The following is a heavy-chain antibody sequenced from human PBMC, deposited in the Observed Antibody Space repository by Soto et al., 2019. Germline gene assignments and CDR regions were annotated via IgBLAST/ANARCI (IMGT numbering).Heavy chain of an antibody. CDR1: GYTFTSYD. V-gene: IGHV1-8*01. CDR2: MNPNSGNT. Sequence: ASVKVSCKASGYTFTSYDINWVRQATGQGLEWMGWMNPNSGNTGYAQKLQGRVTMTRNTSISTAYMELSSLRSEDTAVYYCATSSFYDILTDYYYYYMDVWGKGTTVTVSS. J-gene: IGHJ6*03. CDR3: ATSSFYDILTDYYYYYMDV. D-gene: IGHD3-9*01.